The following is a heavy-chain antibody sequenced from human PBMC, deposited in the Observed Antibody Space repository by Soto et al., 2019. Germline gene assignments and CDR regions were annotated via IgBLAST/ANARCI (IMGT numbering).Heavy chain of an antibody. CDR1: GFTFSSYG. D-gene: IGHD4-17*01. Sequence: QVQLVESGGGVVQPGRSLRLSCAASGFTFSSYGMHWVRQAPGKGLEWVAVIWYDGSNKYYADSVKGRFTTSRDNSKNTLYLQMNSLTAEDTAVYYCARLALRWTSYYAMDVWGQWTTVTVSS. CDR3: ARLALRWTSYYAMDV. V-gene: IGHV3-33*01. J-gene: IGHJ6*02. CDR2: IWYDGSNK.